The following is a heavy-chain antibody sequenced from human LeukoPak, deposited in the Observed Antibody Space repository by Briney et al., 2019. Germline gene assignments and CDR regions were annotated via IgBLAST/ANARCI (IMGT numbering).Heavy chain of an antibody. D-gene: IGHD2-2*01. V-gene: IGHV4-39*01. Sequence: SETLSLTCTVSGDSISSSSYYWGWIRQPPGKGLEWIGSIYYGGSTSYNPSLKSRVTISVDTSKNQFSLKLSSVTAADTAVYYCARRSGLRSSDYWGQGTLVTVSS. CDR1: GDSISSSSYY. CDR3: ARRSGLRSSDY. J-gene: IGHJ4*02. CDR2: IYYGGST.